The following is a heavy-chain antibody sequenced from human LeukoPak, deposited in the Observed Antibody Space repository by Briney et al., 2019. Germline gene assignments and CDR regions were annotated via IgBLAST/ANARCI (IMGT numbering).Heavy chain of an antibody. CDR1: GASISSSRYY. CDR3: ARGYYYDSSGYYLSGASLAFDI. J-gene: IGHJ3*02. V-gene: IGHV4-39*07. CDR2: VSYSGST. D-gene: IGHD3-22*01. Sequence: PSETLSLTCTVSGASISSSRYYWAWVRQPPGKGLDWVGAVSYSGSTFYNPSLKSRLSISLDTSKNQFSLKLSSVTAADTAVYYCARGYYYDSSGYYLSGASLAFDIWGQGTMVTVSS.